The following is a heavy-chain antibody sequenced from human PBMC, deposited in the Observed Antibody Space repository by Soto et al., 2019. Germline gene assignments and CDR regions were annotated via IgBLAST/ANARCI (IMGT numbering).Heavy chain of an antibody. V-gene: IGHV3-23*01. J-gene: IGHJ6*02. CDR3: AKGGYYYFWSGHRVFGNYYYGMDV. CDR2: ISGSGGST. CDR1: GFTFSSYA. Sequence: EVQLLESGGGLVQPGGSLRLSCAASGFTFSSYAMSWVRQAPGKGLEWVSAISGSGGSTYYAHSVKGRFTISRDKSKNKPYLHMKSLRGEGMAGYYCAKGGYYYFWSGHRVFGNYYYGMDVWGQGTTVTVSS. D-gene: IGHD3-3*01.